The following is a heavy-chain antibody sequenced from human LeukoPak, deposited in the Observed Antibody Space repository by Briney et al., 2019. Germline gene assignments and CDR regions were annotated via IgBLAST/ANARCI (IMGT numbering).Heavy chain of an antibody. CDR3: ATGYSGYLFDY. CDR1: GFTFSSYW. J-gene: IGHJ4*02. V-gene: IGHV3-74*01. D-gene: IGHD5-12*01. CDR2: INSDGSST. Sequence: GGSLRLSCAASGFTFSSYWMHWVRHAPGKGLVWVSRINSDGSSTSYADSVKGRFTISRDNAKNTLYLQMNSLRAEDTAVYYCATGYSGYLFDYWGQGTLVTVSS.